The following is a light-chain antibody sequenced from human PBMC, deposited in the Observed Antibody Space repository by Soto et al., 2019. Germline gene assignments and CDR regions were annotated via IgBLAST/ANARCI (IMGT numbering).Light chain of an antibody. V-gene: IGKV1D-13*01. CDR1: QGISSA. CDR2: DAS. Sequence: AIQLTQSPSSLSASVGDRVTITCRASQGISSALAWYQQKPGKAPKLLIYDASSLDSGVPSRFSGSESGTDFTLTVRILQPEDVALYYCQQFNDYPLTFGGGTKVEIK. CDR3: QQFNDYPLT. J-gene: IGKJ4*01.